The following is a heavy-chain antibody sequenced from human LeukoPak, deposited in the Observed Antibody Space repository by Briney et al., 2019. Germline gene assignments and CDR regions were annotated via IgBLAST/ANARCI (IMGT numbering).Heavy chain of an antibody. CDR2: INHSGST. D-gene: IGHD3-22*01. CDR3: ARAPSDYYDSSGYYYFDY. Sequence: ASETLSLTCAVYGGSFSGYYWSWIRQPPGKGLEWIGEINHSGSTNYNPSLKSRVTISVDTSKNQFSLKLSSVTAADTAVYYCARAPSDYYDSSGYYYFDYWGQGTLVTASS. CDR1: GGSFSGYY. V-gene: IGHV4-34*01. J-gene: IGHJ4*02.